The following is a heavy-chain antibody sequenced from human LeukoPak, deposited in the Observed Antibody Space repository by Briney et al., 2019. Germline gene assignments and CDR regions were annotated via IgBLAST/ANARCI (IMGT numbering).Heavy chain of an antibody. CDR3: ARAEIVVVPAALRGYYYYYMDV. D-gene: IGHD2-2*01. J-gene: IGHJ6*03. CDR1: GGSISSYY. Sequence: PSETLSLTCTVSGGSISSYYWSWLRQPPGKGLEWIGYIYYSGSTNYNPSLKSRVTISVDTSKNQFSLKLSSVTAADTAVYYCARAEIVVVPAALRGYYYYYMDVWGKGTTVTVSS. CDR2: IYYSGST. V-gene: IGHV4-59*01.